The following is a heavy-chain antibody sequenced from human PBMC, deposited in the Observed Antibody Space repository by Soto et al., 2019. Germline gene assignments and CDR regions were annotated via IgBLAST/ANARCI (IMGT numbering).Heavy chain of an antibody. V-gene: IGHV1-8*01. CDR1: GYTFTSYD. D-gene: IGHD3-10*01. J-gene: IGHJ4*02. CDR2: MNPNSGNT. Sequence: ASVKVSCKASGYTFTSYDINWVRQATGQGLEWMGWMNPNSGNTGNAQKFQGRVTMTRNTSISTAYMELSSLTSEDTAVYDCARGRQLLGQVYYGSGRWAGHFDYWGQGTLVTVSS. CDR3: ARGRQLLGQVYYGSGRWAGHFDY.